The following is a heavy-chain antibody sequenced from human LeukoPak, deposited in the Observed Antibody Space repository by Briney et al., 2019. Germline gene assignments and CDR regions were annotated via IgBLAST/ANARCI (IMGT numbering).Heavy chain of an antibody. J-gene: IGHJ3*02. CDR2: INHSGST. CDR3: ARGSGWLVEAFDI. D-gene: IGHD6-19*01. Sequence: MASETLSLTCAVYGGSFSGYYWSWIRQPPGKGLEWIGEINHSGSTNYNPSLKSRVTISVDTSKNQFSLKLSSVTAADTAVYYCARGSGWLVEAFDIWGQGTMVTVSS. V-gene: IGHV4-34*01. CDR1: GGSFSGYY.